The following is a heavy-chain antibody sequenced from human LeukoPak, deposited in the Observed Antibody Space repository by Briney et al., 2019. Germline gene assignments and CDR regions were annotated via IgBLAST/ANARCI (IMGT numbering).Heavy chain of an antibody. V-gene: IGHV3-73*01. J-gene: IGHJ4*02. Sequence: GSLRLSCAASGFTFSSYSMNWVRQASGKGLEWVGRIRSKANSYATAYAASVKGRFTISRDDSKNTAYLQMNSLRAEDTAVYYCARDYCSGGSCFFDYWGQGTLVTVSS. CDR2: IRSKANSYAT. CDR3: ARDYCSGGSCFFDY. D-gene: IGHD2-15*01. CDR1: GFTFSSYS.